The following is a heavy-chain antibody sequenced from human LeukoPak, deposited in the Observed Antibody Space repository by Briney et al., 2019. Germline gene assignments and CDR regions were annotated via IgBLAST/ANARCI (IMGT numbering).Heavy chain of an antibody. CDR1: GFTFDDYA. V-gene: IGHV3-9*01. CDR3: ARSDPTAWFDP. Sequence: GGSLRLSCAASGFTFDDYAMHLVRQAPGKGLEWVSGISWNSGSIGYADSVKGRFTISRDNAKNSLYLQMNSLRAEDTAVYYCARSDPTAWFDPWGQGTLVTVSS. CDR2: ISWNSGSI. J-gene: IGHJ5*02.